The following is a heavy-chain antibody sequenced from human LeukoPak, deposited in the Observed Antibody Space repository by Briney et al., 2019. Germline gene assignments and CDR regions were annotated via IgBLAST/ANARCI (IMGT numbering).Heavy chain of an antibody. D-gene: IGHD3-3*01. CDR2: IKQDGSEK. V-gene: IGHV3-7*01. J-gene: IGHJ4*02. Sequence: GGSLRLSCGASGFTFSSYWMSWVRQAPGKGLEWVANIKQDGSEKYYVDSVKGRFTISRDNAKNSLYLQMNSLRAEDTAVYYCAREEIDDFWSGPFDYWGQGTLVTVSS. CDR1: GFTFSSYW. CDR3: AREEIDDFWSGPFDY.